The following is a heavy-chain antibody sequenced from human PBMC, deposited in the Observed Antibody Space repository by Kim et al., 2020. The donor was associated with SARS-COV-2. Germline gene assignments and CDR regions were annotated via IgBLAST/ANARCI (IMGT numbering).Heavy chain of an antibody. Sequence: SVKVSCKASGGTFSSYAISWVRQAPGQGLEWMGGIIPIFGTANYAQKFQGRVTITADESTSTAYMELSSLRSEDTAVYYCARTHVDTAMVGGTGSAFDIWGQGTMVTVSS. J-gene: IGHJ3*02. D-gene: IGHD5-18*01. V-gene: IGHV1-69*13. CDR1: GGTFSSYA. CDR2: IIPIFGTA. CDR3: ARTHVDTAMVGGTGSAFDI.